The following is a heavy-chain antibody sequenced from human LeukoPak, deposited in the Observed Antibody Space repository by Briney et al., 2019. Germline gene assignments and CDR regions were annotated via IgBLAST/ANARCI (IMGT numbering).Heavy chain of an antibody. V-gene: IGHV3-7*01. J-gene: IGHJ4*02. CDR1: GFTFSSYW. Sequence: GGSLRLSCAASGFTFSSYWMSWVRQAPGKGLEWVANIKQDGSEKYYVDSVKGRFTISRDNAKNSLYLQMNSLRAEDTAVYYCARRVSYDYVWGLSSRYFDYWGQGTLVTVSS. D-gene: IGHD3-16*01. CDR2: IKQDGSEK. CDR3: ARRVSYDYVWGLSSRYFDY.